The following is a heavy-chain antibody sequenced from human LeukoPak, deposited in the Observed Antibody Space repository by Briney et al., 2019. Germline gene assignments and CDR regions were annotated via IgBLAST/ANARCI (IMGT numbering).Heavy chain of an antibody. V-gene: IGHV1-8*03. CDR3: ARGLLRTKWLLCY. Sequence: ASVKVSCKASGGTFSSYAISWVRQAPGQGLEWMGWMNPNSGNTGYAQKFQGRVTITRNTSISTAYMELSSLRSEDTAVYYCARGLLRTKWLLCYWGQGTLVTVSS. CDR1: GGTFSSYA. D-gene: IGHD3-22*01. J-gene: IGHJ4*02. CDR2: MNPNSGNT.